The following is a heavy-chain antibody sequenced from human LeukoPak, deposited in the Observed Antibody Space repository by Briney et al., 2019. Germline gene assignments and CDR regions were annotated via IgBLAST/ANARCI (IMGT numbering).Heavy chain of an antibody. D-gene: IGHD2-2*02. Sequence: SETLSLTCAVSGGSMNEYYWSWIRQPPGKGLEWIGYIYYSGSANYSPSLKSRVTISVDMSKTQFSLKLSSVTAADTAVYYCARAAVVVPAAIVWFDPWGQGTLVTVSS. V-gene: IGHV4-59*01. J-gene: IGHJ5*02. CDR2: IYYSGSA. CDR3: ARAAVVVPAAIVWFDP. CDR1: GGSMNEYY.